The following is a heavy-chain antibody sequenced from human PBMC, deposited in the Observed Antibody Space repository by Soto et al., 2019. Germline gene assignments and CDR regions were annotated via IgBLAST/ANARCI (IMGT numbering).Heavy chain of an antibody. CDR3: ARHGSRPAGVEMATIGPLGY. CDR1: GGSISSGDYY. J-gene: IGHJ4*02. Sequence: SETLSLTCTVSGGSISSGDYYWSWIRQPPGKGLEWIGYIYYSGSTYYNPSLKSRVTISVDTSKNQFSLKLSSVTAADTAVYYCARHGSRPAGVEMATIGPLGYWGQGTLVTVSS. V-gene: IGHV4-30-4*01. CDR2: IYYSGST. D-gene: IGHD5-12*01.